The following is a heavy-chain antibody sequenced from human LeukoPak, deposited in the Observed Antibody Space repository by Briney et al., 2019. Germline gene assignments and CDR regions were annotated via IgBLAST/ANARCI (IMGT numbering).Heavy chain of an antibody. CDR1: GGSISSYY. CDR3: ARDRRHGSGSYGLFDY. J-gene: IGHJ4*02. Sequence: SENLSLNCTVSGGSISSYYWGWIRPPAGKGLEWIGRIYTSGSTNYNPSLKSRVTMSVDPSKNLFSLKLSSVTAADTAVYYCARDRRHGSGSYGLFDYWGQGTLVTVSS. V-gene: IGHV4-4*07. D-gene: IGHD3-10*01. CDR2: IYTSGST.